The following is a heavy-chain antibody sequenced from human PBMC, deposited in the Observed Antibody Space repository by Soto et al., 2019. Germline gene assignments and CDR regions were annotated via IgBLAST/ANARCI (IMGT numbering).Heavy chain of an antibody. CDR2: IYSGGIT. CDR1: GFTVSSNY. J-gene: IGHJ6*02. D-gene: IGHD3-3*01. V-gene: IGHV3-53*01. Sequence: GGSLRLSCAVSGFTVSSNYMSWVRQAPGKGLEVVSVIYSGGITYYADSVKGRFTISRDNSKNTLYLQMNSLRAEDTAVYYCARVAGFGDFWSGYPYYYYYYGMDVWGQGT. CDR3: ARVAGFGDFWSGYPYYYYYYGMDV.